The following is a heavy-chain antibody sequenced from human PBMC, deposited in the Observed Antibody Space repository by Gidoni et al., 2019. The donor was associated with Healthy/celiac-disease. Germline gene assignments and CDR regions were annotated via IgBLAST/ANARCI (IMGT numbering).Heavy chain of an antibody. D-gene: IGHD1-26*01. V-gene: IGHV5-10-1*01. CDR3: ARLARSDGYYGCCFDP. Sequence: EVQLVQSGAEVKKPGEALRRSSKGAGCSFTSDWISWVRQRPGTCLECMGKSDPSASYTNYRPSFPGHVTISADKSISTAFLPWSSLKSSDTAMSFCARLARSDGYYGCCFDPWGQGTLVTVSS. CDR1: GCSFTSDW. J-gene: IGHJ5*02. CDR2: SDPSASYT.